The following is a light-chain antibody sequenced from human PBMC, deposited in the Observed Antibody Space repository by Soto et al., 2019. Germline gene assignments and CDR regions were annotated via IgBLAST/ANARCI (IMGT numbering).Light chain of an antibody. J-gene: IGKJ2*01. CDR3: QQYNSYPYT. V-gene: IGKV1-5*03. CDR2: KAS. Sequence: DIQMTQSPSTLSASVGDRVTITCRASQSISSWLAWYQQKPGKAPKLLIYKASSLESGVPSRFSGSGSGTECTLTIISLQPDDFATYYCQQYNSYPYTFGQGTTLEIK. CDR1: QSISSW.